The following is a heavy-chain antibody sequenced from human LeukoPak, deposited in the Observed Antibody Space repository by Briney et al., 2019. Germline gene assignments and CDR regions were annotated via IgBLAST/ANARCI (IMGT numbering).Heavy chain of an antibody. CDR2: IYYSGST. CDR3: ARCRVVPAATDYYYYYMDV. V-gene: IGHV4-39*07. Sequence: SETLSLTCTVSGGSISSSSYYWGWIRQPPGKGLEWIGSIYYSGSTYYSPSLKSRVTISVDTSKNQFSLKLSSVTAADTAVYYCARCRVVPAATDYYYYYMDVWGKGTTVTVSS. CDR1: GGSISSSSYY. J-gene: IGHJ6*03. D-gene: IGHD2-2*01.